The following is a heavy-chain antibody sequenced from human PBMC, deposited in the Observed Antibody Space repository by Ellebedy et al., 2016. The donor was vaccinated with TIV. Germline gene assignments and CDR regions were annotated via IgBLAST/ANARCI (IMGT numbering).Heavy chain of an antibody. J-gene: IGHJ4*02. CDR3: AKSRDSGYDPYYFDY. CDR1: GYTFTGYY. CDR2: NNPNSGGT. D-gene: IGHD5-12*01. Sequence: AASVKVSCKASGYTFTGYYMHWVRQAPGQGLEWMGWNNPNSGGTNYAQKFQGRVTMTRDTSISTAYMELSRLRSDDTAVYYCAKSRDSGYDPYYFDYWGQGTLVTVSS. V-gene: IGHV1-2*02.